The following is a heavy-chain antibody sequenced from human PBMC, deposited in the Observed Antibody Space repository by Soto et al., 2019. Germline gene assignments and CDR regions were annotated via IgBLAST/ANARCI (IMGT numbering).Heavy chain of an antibody. J-gene: IGHJ4*02. CDR2: ISGNGFST. CDR1: GFTFSNYA. D-gene: IGHD4-17*01. Sequence: EVQLVESGEGLVQPGGSLRLSCAASGFTFSNYAMHWVRQAPGKGLEYVSAISGNGFSTYYGDSVRGRFIISRDNSKNTLYLQMGSLRAEDMAMYYCARGPSTVATWLDYWGQGTLVTVSS. V-gene: IGHV3-64*02. CDR3: ARGPSTVATWLDY.